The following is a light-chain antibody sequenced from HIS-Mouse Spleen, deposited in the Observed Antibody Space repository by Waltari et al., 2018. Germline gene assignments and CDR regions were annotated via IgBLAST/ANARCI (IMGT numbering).Light chain of an antibody. CDR2: DVS. J-gene: IGLJ1*01. CDR1: SSDVGGYTY. V-gene: IGLV2-11*01. CDR3: CSYAGSYTGV. Sequence: QSALTQPRSVSGSPGQSVTISCTGTSSDVGGYTYVPWYQQHPGKAPKLMIYDVSKRPSGVPDRFSGSKSGNTASLTISGLQAEDEADYYCCSYAGSYTGVFGTGTKVTVL.